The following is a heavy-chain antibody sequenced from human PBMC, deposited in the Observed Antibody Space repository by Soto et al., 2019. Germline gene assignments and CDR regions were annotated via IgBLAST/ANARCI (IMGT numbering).Heavy chain of an antibody. CDR1: GGSISSYY. CDR3: ARKGEAAAAPWDY. D-gene: IGHD6-13*01. Sequence: SETLSLTCTVSGGSISSYYWSWIRQPPGKGLEWIGYIYYTGTTNYNPSLKSRVTISVDTSKNQFSLKLSSVTTADTALYYCARKGEAAAAPWDYWGQGTLVTVSS. J-gene: IGHJ4*02. CDR2: IYYTGTT. V-gene: IGHV4-59*01.